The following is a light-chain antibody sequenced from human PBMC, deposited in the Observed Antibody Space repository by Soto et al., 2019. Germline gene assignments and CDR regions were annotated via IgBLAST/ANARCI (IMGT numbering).Light chain of an antibody. J-gene: IGKJ5*01. CDR3: QQRINWPIT. CDR2: DAS. CDR1: QSVSYY. V-gene: IGKV3-11*01. Sequence: EIVLTQSPATLSLSPGERATLSCRASQSVSYYLAWYQQKPGQAPRLLIYDASNRATGIPARFSGSGSGTDFTLTISSLEPEDFAVYYCQQRINWPITCGQGTRLEIK.